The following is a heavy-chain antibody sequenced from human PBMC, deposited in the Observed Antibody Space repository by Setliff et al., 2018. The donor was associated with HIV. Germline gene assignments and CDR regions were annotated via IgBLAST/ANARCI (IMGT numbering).Heavy chain of an antibody. J-gene: IGHJ4*02. V-gene: IGHV3-21*01. Sequence: LRLSCAASGFRFNSYSMNWVRQPPGKGLETVASISASGTYIYYADSVKGRIAISRDNGNNAVNLQIDSLRAEDTAVYYCTRMISPRANRYSSGWFDYWGQGALVTVSS. D-gene: IGHD6-19*01. CDR1: GFRFNSYS. CDR3: TRMISPRANRYSSGWFDY. CDR2: ISASGTYI.